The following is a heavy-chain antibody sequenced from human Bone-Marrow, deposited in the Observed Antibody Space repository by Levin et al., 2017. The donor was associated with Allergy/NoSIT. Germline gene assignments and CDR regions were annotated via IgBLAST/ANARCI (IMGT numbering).Heavy chain of an antibody. CDR1: GFTFSSYS. D-gene: IGHD2-21*02. J-gene: IGHJ4*02. CDR2: ISSSSSYI. V-gene: IGHV3-21*01. Sequence: GESLKISCAASGFTFSSYSMNWVRQAPGKGLEWVSSISSSSSYIYYADSVKGRFTISRDNAKNSLYLQMNSLRAEDTAVYYCARGGYCGGDCYSGSAYWGQGTLVTVSS. CDR3: ARGGYCGGDCYSGSAY.